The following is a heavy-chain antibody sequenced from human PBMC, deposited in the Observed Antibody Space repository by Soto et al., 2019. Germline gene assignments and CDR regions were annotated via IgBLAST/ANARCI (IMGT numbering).Heavy chain of an antibody. CDR1: GYTFTSYA. CDR3: ARDLSGYCSGGSCYSGEGFDY. Sequence: ASVKVSCKASGYTFTSYAMHWVRQAPGQRLEWMGWINAGNGNTKYSQKFQGRVTITRDTSASTAYMELSSLRSEDTAVYYCARDLSGYCSGGSCYSGEGFDYWGQGTLVTVPQ. V-gene: IGHV1-3*01. J-gene: IGHJ4*02. CDR2: INAGNGNT. D-gene: IGHD2-15*01.